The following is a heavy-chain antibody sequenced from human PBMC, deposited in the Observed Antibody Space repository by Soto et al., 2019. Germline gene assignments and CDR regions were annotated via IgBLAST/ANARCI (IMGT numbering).Heavy chain of an antibody. CDR2: INHSGST. CDR3: AVGYCSSTSCYGLGKPSIDY. D-gene: IGHD2-2*01. CDR1: GGSFSGYY. Sequence: PSETLYLTCAVYGGSFSGYYWSWIRQPPGKGLEWIGEINHSGSTNYNPSLKSRVTISVDTSKNQFSLKLSSVTAADTAVYYCAVGYCSSTSCYGLGKPSIDYWGQGTLVTVSS. J-gene: IGHJ4*02. V-gene: IGHV4-34*01.